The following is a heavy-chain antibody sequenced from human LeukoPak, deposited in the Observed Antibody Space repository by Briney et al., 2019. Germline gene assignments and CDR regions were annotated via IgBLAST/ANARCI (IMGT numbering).Heavy chain of an antibody. CDR2: INPATGDT. Sequence: ASVKVSCKASGYTFTSYAIHWVRQAPGQGLEWMGWINPATGDTKYSEKFQGRVIVTSDTSTSTAYMELRSLRSDDTAVYYCARAYYDILTGYYAPWGQGTLVTVSS. J-gene: IGHJ5*02. V-gene: IGHV1-3*01. CDR3: ARAYYDILTGYYAP. CDR1: GYTFTSYA. D-gene: IGHD3-9*01.